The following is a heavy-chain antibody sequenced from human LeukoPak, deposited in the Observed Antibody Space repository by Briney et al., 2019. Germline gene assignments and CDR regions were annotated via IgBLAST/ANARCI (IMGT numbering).Heavy chain of an antibody. Sequence: GESLKISCKGSGFSFTTYWITWVRQMPGKGLEWMGIIYPGDSDTIYSPSFQGQVTISADNSITTTYLQWSSLKASDTAIYYCARTPSVAAHSYFDYWGQGTLVTVSS. J-gene: IGHJ4*02. V-gene: IGHV5-51*01. D-gene: IGHD6-6*01. CDR1: GFSFTTYW. CDR2: IYPGDSDT. CDR3: ARTPSVAAHSYFDY.